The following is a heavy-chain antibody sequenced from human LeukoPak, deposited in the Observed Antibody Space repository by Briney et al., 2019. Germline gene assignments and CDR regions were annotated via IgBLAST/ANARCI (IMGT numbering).Heavy chain of an antibody. CDR2: IYPGDSDT. CDR1: GYSFSSYW. CDR3: YMDV. Sequence: GESLKISCKGSGYSFSSYWIAWVRQVPGKGLEWMGIIYPGDSDTRYSPSFQGQVTISTDKSISAAYLQWSSLKASDTAMYYYYMDVWGKGTTVTVSS. V-gene: IGHV5-51*01. J-gene: IGHJ6*03.